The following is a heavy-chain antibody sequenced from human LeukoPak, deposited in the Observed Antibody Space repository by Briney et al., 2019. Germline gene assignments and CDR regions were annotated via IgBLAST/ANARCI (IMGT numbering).Heavy chain of an antibody. J-gene: IGHJ4*02. D-gene: IGHD6-13*01. CDR3: ARVEGDRSIAAAGVYDY. Sequence: SETLPLTCAVYGGSFSGYYWSWMRQPPGKGLEWIGEINHSGSTNYNPSLKSRVTISVDTSKNQFSLKPSSVTAADTAVYYCARVEGDRSIAAAGVYDYWGQGTLVTVSS. CDR2: INHSGST. CDR1: GGSFSGYY. V-gene: IGHV4-34*01.